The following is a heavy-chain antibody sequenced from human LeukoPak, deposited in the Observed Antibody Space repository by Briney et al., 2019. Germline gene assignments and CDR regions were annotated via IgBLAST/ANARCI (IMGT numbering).Heavy chain of an antibody. D-gene: IGHD3-10*01. CDR2: ISGSGDST. CDR3: AKVTGSGCYPAYYYYAMDV. Sequence: GGSLRLSCAASGFTFSSYAMNWVRQAAGKGLEWVSVISGSGDSTYYADSVKGRFTISRDNSKNTLHLQMNSLRAEDTAVYYCAKVTGSGCYPAYYYYAMDVWGRGTTVTVSS. J-gene: IGHJ6*02. CDR1: GFTFSSYA. V-gene: IGHV3-23*01.